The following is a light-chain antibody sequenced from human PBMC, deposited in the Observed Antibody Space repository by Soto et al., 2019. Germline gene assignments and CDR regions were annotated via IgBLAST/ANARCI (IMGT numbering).Light chain of an antibody. CDR1: RSDVGGYNY. Sequence: QSPLTQPASVSGSAGQSITISCTGTRSDVGGYNYVSWYQHHPGNAPKLIIYHVSNRPSRVSNRFPGSKSGNTASLTISGLQADVDADYICISYTSSTIYAFGTGTKLTVL. CDR2: HVS. J-gene: IGLJ1*01. CDR3: ISYTSSTIYA. V-gene: IGLV2-14*03.